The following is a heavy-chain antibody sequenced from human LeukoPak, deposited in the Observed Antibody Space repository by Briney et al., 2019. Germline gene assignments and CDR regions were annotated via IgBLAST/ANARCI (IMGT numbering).Heavy chain of an antibody. D-gene: IGHD2-15*01. CDR2: FHTAGDT. CDR1: GFIFSNYD. Sequence: PGGSLRLSCAASGFIFSNYDMHWVRQGTGNGLEWVSAFHTAGDTHYAGSVKGRFTVSRDNAENSFYLQMNSLRAGDTAVYFCARGSCSTSSCFERVRGLDVWGPGITVTVSS. V-gene: IGHV3-13*01. J-gene: IGHJ6*02. CDR3: ARGSCSTSSCFERVRGLDV.